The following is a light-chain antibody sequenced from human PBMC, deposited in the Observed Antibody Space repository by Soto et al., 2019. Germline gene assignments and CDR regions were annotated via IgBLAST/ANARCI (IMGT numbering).Light chain of an antibody. Sequence: DIVLTQSPGTLSVSPGERATLSCRASQSVSSQFLAWYQQKPGQAPRLLIFGASIRATGIPDRFSGSGSGTDFPPNIRQLEAEDFAVYYWPQYGSSPRTFGQGTKLEIK. V-gene: IGKV3-20*01. CDR2: GAS. CDR1: QSVSSQF. J-gene: IGKJ2*02. CDR3: PQYGSSPRT.